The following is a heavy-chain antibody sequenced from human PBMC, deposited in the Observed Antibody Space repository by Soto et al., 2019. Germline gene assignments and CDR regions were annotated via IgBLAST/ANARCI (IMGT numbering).Heavy chain of an antibody. D-gene: IGHD3-9*01. V-gene: IGHV1-58*01. Sequence: RASVKVSCKASGFTFTSSAVRWVRQARGQRLEWIGWIVVGSGNTNYAQKFQGRVTITRDMSTSTAYMELSSLRSEDTAVYYCAAGRYDILTGYPYYFDYWGQGTLVTVSS. J-gene: IGHJ4*02. CDR1: GFTFTSSA. CDR3: AAGRYDILTGYPYYFDY. CDR2: IVVGSGNT.